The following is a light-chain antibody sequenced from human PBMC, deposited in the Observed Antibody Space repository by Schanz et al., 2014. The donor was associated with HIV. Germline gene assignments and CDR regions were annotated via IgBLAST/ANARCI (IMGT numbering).Light chain of an antibody. V-gene: IGLV2-23*01. CDR1: NSDINFYYY. J-gene: IGLJ1*01. CDR2: EGS. Sequence: QSALTQPASVSGSPGQSITISCTGPNSDINFYYYVSWFQQHPGKAPQLMIYEGSKRPSGVSNRFSGSKSGNTASLTISGLQAEDEADYYCCSYAGSSTYVFGTGTKLTVL. CDR3: CSYAGSSTYV.